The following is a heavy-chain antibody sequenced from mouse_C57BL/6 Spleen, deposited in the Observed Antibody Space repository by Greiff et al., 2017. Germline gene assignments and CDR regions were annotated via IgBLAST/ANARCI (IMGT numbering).Heavy chain of an antibody. V-gene: IGHV1-74*01. CDR2: IHPSDSDT. J-gene: IGHJ2*01. Sequence: VQLQQPGAELVKPGASVKVSCKASGYTFTSYWMHWVKQRPGQGLEWIGRIHPSDSDTNYNHKFKGKATLTVDKSASTAYMQRSGLTSEDSAVYYGAIEVYYDYGEYYFDYWGQGTTLTVSS. D-gene: IGHD2-4*01. CDR3: AIEVYYDYGEYYFDY. CDR1: GYTFTSYW.